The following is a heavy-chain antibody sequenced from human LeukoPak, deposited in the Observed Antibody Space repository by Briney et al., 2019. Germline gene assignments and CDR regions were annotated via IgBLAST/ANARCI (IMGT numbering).Heavy chain of an antibody. CDR2: IIPVLGIA. J-gene: IGHJ4*02. CDR3: ARGAIAAAGTLFDY. Sequence: ASVKVSCTASGGTFSSYAISWVRQAPGQGLEWMGRIIPVLGIANYAQKFQGRVTITADKSTSTAYMELSSLRSEDTAVYYCARGAIAAAGTLFDYWGQGTLVTVSS. D-gene: IGHD6-13*01. V-gene: IGHV1-69*04. CDR1: GGTFSSYA.